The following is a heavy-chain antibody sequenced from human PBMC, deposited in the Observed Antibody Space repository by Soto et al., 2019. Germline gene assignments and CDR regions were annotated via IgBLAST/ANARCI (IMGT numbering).Heavy chain of an antibody. CDR2: IYWVDDK. CDR3: AHRVLRTVFGLVTTTAIYFDF. J-gene: IGHJ4*02. D-gene: IGHD3-3*01. V-gene: IGHV2-5*02. Sequence: QITLNESGPTVVRPTETLTLTCRFSGFSLTTSGVGVGWIRQSPGKAPEWLALIYWVDDKLYSASLKSRLTITKDTSKNQVVLTVSDLDPTDTATYYCAHRVLRTVFGLVTTTAIYFDFWGQGTPVAVSS. CDR1: GFSLTTSGVG.